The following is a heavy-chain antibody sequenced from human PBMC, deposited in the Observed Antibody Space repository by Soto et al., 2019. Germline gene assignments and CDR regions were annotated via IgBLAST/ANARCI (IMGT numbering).Heavy chain of an antibody. CDR1: GFTFSDYY. CDR2: ISSGGSTR. CDR3: AWDGRVSEL. J-gene: IGHJ4*01. D-gene: IGHD1-26*01. V-gene: IGHV3-11*01. Sequence: QVQLVESGGGLVKPGGSLRLSCAASGFTFSDYYMSWIRQAPGKGLEWVSYISSGGSTRYYADSVKGRFTISRDNPKNSLNLQMNSRGAEDMLVYYWAWDGRVSELWGPGTLVHVFS.